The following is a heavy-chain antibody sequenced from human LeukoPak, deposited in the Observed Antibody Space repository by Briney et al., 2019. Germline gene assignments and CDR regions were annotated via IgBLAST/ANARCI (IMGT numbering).Heavy chain of an antibody. CDR1: GFSLSTSGVG. D-gene: IGHD6-25*01. Sequence: SGPTLVNPTQTLTLTCTFSGFSLSTSGVGVGWIRQPPGKALEWLALIYWNDDKRYSPSLKSRLTITKDTSKIQVVLTMTNMDPVDTATYYCAHRRPSQRLLDYWGQGTLVTVSS. CDR3: AHRRPSQRLLDY. J-gene: IGHJ4*02. CDR2: IYWNDDK. V-gene: IGHV2-5*01.